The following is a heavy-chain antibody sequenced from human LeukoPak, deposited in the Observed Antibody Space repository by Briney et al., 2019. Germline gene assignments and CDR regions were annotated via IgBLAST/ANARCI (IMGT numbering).Heavy chain of an antibody. D-gene: IGHD2-15*01. J-gene: IGHJ4*02. Sequence: HPGGSLRLSCAASGFTFSSYDMHWVRQATGKGLEWVSAIGTAGDTYYPGSVKGRFTISRENAKNSLYLQMNSLRAGDTAVYYCARGGDCSGGSCYFFDYWGQGTLVTVSS. V-gene: IGHV3-13*01. CDR3: ARGGDCSGGSCYFFDY. CDR2: IGTAGDT. CDR1: GFTFSSYD.